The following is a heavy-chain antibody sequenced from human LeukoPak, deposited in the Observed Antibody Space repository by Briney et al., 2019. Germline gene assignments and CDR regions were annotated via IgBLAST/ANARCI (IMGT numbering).Heavy chain of an antibody. J-gene: IGHJ4*02. CDR2: ISAYNGNT. CDR1: GYTFTSYG. Sequence: ASVKVSCKASGYTFTSYGISWVRQAPGQGLEWMGWISAYNGNTNYAQKLQGRVTMTTDTSTSTAYMELRSLRSDDTAVYYCARVMDSHSAKTHFDYWGQGTLVTVSS. D-gene: IGHD3/OR15-3a*01. V-gene: IGHV1-18*01. CDR3: ARVMDSHSAKTHFDY.